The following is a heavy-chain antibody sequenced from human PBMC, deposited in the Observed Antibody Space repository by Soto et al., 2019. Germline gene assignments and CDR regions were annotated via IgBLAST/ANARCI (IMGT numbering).Heavy chain of an antibody. J-gene: IGHJ5*02. CDR1: GFSFSSYW. CDR2: IKQDGREK. D-gene: IGHD1-20*01. CDR3: AGDGVQNGAYNCWLDP. V-gene: IGHV3-7*03. Sequence: EVQLVESGGGLVQPGGSLRLSCAASGFSFSSYWMTWVRQAPGKGLEWVANIKQDGREKYYGASVKGRFTISRDNGKNLVYLQMDSLTPDDTAVYYCAGDGVQNGAYNCWLDPWGQGTLVTVSS.